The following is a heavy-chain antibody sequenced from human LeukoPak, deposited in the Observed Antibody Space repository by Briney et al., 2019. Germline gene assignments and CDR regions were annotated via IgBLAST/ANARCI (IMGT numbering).Heavy chain of an antibody. D-gene: IGHD6-6*01. J-gene: IGHJ5*02. V-gene: IGHV1-46*01. Sequence: GASVTVSCKASGYTFTSYYMHWVRQAPGQGLEWMGIINPSGGSTSYAQKFQGRVTMTRDTSTSTVYMELSSLRSEDTAVYYCARDLIAAHWFDPWGQGTLVTVSS. CDR1: GYTFTSYY. CDR3: ARDLIAAHWFDP. CDR2: INPSGGST.